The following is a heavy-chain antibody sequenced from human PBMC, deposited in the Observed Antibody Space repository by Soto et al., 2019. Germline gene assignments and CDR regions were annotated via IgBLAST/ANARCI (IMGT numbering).Heavy chain of an antibody. CDR2: ISSSSSYI. D-gene: IGHD3-3*01. CDR1: GFTFSTYS. V-gene: IGHV3-21*01. CDR3: AREDSNFWSGLETNYYYYYMDV. Sequence: GGSLRLSCAASGFTFSTYSMNWVRQAPGKGLEWVSSISSSSSYIFYADSVKGRFTISRDNAKNSLYLQMNGLRAEDTAVYYWAREDSNFWSGLETNYYYYYMDVWGKGTTVTVSS. J-gene: IGHJ6*03.